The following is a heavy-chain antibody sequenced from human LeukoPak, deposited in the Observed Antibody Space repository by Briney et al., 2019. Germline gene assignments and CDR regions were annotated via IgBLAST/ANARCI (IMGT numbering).Heavy chain of an antibody. Sequence: SVKVSCKASGGTFSSYAISWVRQAPGQGLEWMGRIIPILGIANYAQKFQGRVTITADKSTSTAYTELSSLRSEDTAVYYCARGENYGDSSFDYWGQGTLVTVSS. D-gene: IGHD4-17*01. CDR3: ARGENYGDSSFDY. CDR1: GGTFSSYA. V-gene: IGHV1-69*04. J-gene: IGHJ4*02. CDR2: IIPILGIA.